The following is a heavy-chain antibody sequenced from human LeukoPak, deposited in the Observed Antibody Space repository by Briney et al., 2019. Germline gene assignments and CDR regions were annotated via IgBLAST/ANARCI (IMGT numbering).Heavy chain of an antibody. CDR3: ARNPPYCTSTDCYNDY. CDR1: GYTFTIYY. Sequence: ASVKVSCKASGYTFTIYYMHWVRQAPGQGLEWMGWINPNSGATTYAPRFQGRVTMTRDTSITTAYMELSGLTSDDTGVYYSARNPPYCTSTDCYNDYWGQGTLVTVSS. V-gene: IGHV1-2*02. J-gene: IGHJ4*02. D-gene: IGHD2-2*02. CDR2: INPNSGAT.